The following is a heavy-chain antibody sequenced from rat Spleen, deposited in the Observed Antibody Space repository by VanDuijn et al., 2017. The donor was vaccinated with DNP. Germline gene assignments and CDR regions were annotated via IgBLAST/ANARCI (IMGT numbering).Heavy chain of an antibody. J-gene: IGHJ2*01. V-gene: IGHV1-43*01. CDR2: INTGSGGT. D-gene: IGHD1-11*01. CDR3: AREGPYYFDY. CDR1: GYTFTSSY. Sequence: QVQLRQSGAELARPGSSVKISCKASGYTFTSSYISWIKQTTGQGLEYIGYINTGSGGTNYNEKFKGKATLTVDKSSSTAFMQLSSLTPDDSAVYYCAREGPYYFDYWGQGVMVTVSS.